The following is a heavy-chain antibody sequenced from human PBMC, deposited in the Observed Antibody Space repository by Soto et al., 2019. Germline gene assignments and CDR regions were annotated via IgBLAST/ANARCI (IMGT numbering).Heavy chain of an antibody. CDR2: ISYDGSNK. J-gene: IGHJ6*04. V-gene: IGHV3-30*18. CDR1: GFTFSSYG. CDR3: AKDGAMRGFLEWYGNV. Sequence: HPGGSLRLSCAASGFTFSSYGMHWVRQAPGKGLEWVAVISYDGSNKYYADSVKGRFTISRDNSKNTLYLQMNSLRAEDTAVYYCAKDGAMRGFLEWYGNVWGKGTTVTVSS. D-gene: IGHD3-3*01.